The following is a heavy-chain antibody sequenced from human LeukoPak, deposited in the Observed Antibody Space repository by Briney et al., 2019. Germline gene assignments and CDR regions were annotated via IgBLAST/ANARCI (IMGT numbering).Heavy chain of an antibody. CDR3: ARGRMVRGVTLTYFDY. D-gene: IGHD3-10*01. CDR2: INHSGST. J-gene: IGHJ4*02. CDR1: GGSFSGYY. V-gene: IGHV4-34*01. Sequence: PSETLSLTCAVYGGSFSGYYWSWIRQPPGKGLEWIGEINHSGSTSYNPSLTSRVTISVDTSKNQFSLKLSSVTAADTAVYYCARGRMVRGVTLTYFDYWGQGTLVTVSS.